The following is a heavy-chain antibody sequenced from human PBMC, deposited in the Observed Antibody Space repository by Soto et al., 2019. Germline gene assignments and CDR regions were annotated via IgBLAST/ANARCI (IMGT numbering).Heavy chain of an antibody. V-gene: IGHV3-30*18. CDR1: GFTFSSYG. Sequence: GGSLRLSCAASGFTFSSYGMHWVRQAPGKGLEWVAIVSRDGSNQEYADSVRGRFTISRDKSKNTLYLQMNSLRTEDTAVYYCAKDHGPHWLDPWGQGTLVTVSS. J-gene: IGHJ5*02. CDR2: VSRDGSNQ. CDR3: AKDHGPHWLDP. D-gene: IGHD4-17*01.